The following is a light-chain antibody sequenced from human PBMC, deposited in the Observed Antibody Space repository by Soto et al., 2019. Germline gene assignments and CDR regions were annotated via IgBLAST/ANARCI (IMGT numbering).Light chain of an antibody. J-gene: IGKJ4*01. CDR2: WAS. V-gene: IGKV4-1*01. CDR3: QLYYSTPPT. Sequence: DIVMTQSPDSLAVSLGERATINCKSSQSVLYSSNNKNYLAWYQQKPGQPPKLLIYWASTRESGVPDRFSGSGSGIESNITTSSIQAINGAVYCSQLYYSTPPTFGGGTKVEIK. CDR1: QSVLYSSNNKNY.